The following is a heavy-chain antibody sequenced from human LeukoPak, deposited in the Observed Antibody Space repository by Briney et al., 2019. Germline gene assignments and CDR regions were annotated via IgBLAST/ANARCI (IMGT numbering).Heavy chain of an antibody. V-gene: IGHV3-7*01. CDR2: IKQDGSEK. CDR3: TRGHSDDF. D-gene: IGHD2-15*01. J-gene: IGHJ4*02. CDR1: GFSFSTYW. Sequence: GGSLRLSCTASGFSFSTYWMNWVRQAPGKGLEWVANIKQDGSEKYYVDSVKGRFTISRDNAKNSLYLQMNSLRVEDTAVYYCTRGHSDDFWGQGTLVTVSS.